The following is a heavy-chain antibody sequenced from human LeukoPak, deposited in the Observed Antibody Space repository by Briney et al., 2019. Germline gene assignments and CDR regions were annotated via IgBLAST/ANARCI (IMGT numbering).Heavy chain of an antibody. V-gene: IGHV4-39*01. CDR3: ARRVYSSLRLDYFDY. CDR2: IYYSGST. J-gene: IGHJ4*02. D-gene: IGHD6-19*01. Sequence: SGTLSLTCTVSGGSISSSSYYWGWIRQPPGKGLEWIGSIYYSGSTYYNPSLKSRVTISVDTSKNQFSLKLSSVTAADTAVYYCARRVYSSLRLDYFDYWGQGTLVTVSS. CDR1: GGSISSSSYY.